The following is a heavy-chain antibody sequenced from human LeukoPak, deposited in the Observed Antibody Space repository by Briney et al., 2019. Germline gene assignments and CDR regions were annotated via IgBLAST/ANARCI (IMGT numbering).Heavy chain of an antibody. CDR2: INPNSVGT. D-gene: IGHD2-2*01. V-gene: IGHV1-2*02. CDR1: GYTFTGYY. CDR3: ARVLVPAATDDAFDI. Sequence: ASVKVSCKASGYTFTGYYMHWVRQAPGQGLEWMGWINPNSVGTNYAQKFQGRVTMTSDTSISTAYMELSRLRSDDTAVYYCARVLVPAATDDAFDIWGQGTMVTASS. J-gene: IGHJ3*02.